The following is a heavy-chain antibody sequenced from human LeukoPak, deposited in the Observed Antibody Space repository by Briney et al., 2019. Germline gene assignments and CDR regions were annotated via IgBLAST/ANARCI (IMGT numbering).Heavy chain of an antibody. Sequence: SETLSLTCTVSGGSISSYYWSWIRQPPGKGLEWIGYIYYSGSTNYNPSLKSRVTISVDTSKNQFSLKLSSVTAADTAVYHCARSFIGLDYWGQGTLVTVSS. CDR2: IYYSGST. CDR3: ARSFIGLDY. V-gene: IGHV4-59*01. J-gene: IGHJ4*02. D-gene: IGHD3-10*01. CDR1: GGSISSYY.